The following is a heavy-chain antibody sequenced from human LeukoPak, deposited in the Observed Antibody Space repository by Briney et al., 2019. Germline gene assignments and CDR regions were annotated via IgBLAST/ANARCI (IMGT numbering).Heavy chain of an antibody. D-gene: IGHD5-18*01. CDR3: TRAGGYTYVHKYFYGLDV. V-gene: IGHV3-23*01. Sequence: GGSLRLSCAASGFTFSSSAMSWVRQAPGKGLEWVSAISNNGGYTYYADSVQGRFTISRDNSKSTLCLQMNSLRAEDTAVYYCTRAGGYTYVHKYFYGLDVWGQGTTVAVSS. CDR1: GFTFSSSA. J-gene: IGHJ6*02. CDR2: ISNNGGYT.